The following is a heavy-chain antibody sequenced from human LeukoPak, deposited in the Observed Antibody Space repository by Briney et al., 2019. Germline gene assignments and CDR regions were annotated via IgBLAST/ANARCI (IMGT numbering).Heavy chain of an antibody. Sequence: PGGSLRLSCAASGFTFSSYAMSWVRQAPGKGLEWVSAISGSGGSTYYADSVKGRFTISRDNSKNTLYLQMNSLRAEDTAVYYCAKDSLVAYSSDCYNFDYWGQGTLVTVSS. V-gene: IGHV3-23*01. J-gene: IGHJ4*02. CDR2: ISGSGGST. D-gene: IGHD6-19*01. CDR3: AKDSLVAYSSDCYNFDY. CDR1: GFTFSSYA.